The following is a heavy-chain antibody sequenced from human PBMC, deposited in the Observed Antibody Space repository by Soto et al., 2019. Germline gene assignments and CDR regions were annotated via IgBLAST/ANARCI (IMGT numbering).Heavy chain of an antibody. Sequence: QVQLQESGPGLVKPSETLSLTCTVSGGSISSYYWSWIRQPPGKGLEWIGYIYYSGSTNYNPSLKSRVTISVDTSKNQFSLKLSSVTAADTAVYYCARDNSSGWEQPPFAWFDPWGQGTLVTVSS. V-gene: IGHV4-59*01. CDR1: GGSISSYY. J-gene: IGHJ5*02. D-gene: IGHD6-19*01. CDR3: ARDNSSGWEQPPFAWFDP. CDR2: IYYSGST.